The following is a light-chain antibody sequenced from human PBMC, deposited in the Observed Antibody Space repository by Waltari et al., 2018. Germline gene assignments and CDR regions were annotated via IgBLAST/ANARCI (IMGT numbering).Light chain of an antibody. Sequence: EIVLTQSPGTLSLSPGEGATLSCRASQSVSSSYLAWYQQKPGQAPRLLIYGASNRATDIPDRFTGSGSGTDFTLTINRLEAEDVAIYYCQQFYSTSYTFGQGTKLEIK. CDR2: GAS. V-gene: IGKV3-20*01. J-gene: IGKJ2*01. CDR3: QQFYSTSYT. CDR1: QSVSSSY.